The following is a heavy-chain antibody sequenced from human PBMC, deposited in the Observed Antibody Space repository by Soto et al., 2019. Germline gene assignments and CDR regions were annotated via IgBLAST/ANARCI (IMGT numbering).Heavy chain of an antibody. J-gene: IGHJ4*02. V-gene: IGHV4-34*01. CDR1: GGSFSGYY. Sequence: SETLSLTCAVYGGSFSGYYWTWIRQPPGKGLEWIAEINHSGRSNSNPSLKRRVTVSVDTSKNQFSLKLSSVTAADTAVYYCARGISMTVEVQRDAPDKYFFDSWGQGTLVTVSS. CDR3: ARGISMTVEVQRDAPDKYFFDS. CDR2: INHSGRS. D-gene: IGHD3-22*01.